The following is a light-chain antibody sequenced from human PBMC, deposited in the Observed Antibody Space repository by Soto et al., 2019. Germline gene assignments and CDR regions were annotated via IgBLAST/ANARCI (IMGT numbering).Light chain of an antibody. CDR1: SSNIGSNT. V-gene: IGLV1-44*01. CDR2: SNN. Sequence: QCVLTKPPSASGIPGQRVTISCSGSSSNIGSNTVNWYQQLPGTAPKLLIYSNNQRPSGVPDRFSGSKSGTSASLAISGLHSEDEADYYCAAWDDSLNGYVFGTGTKVTVL. CDR3: AAWDDSLNGYV. J-gene: IGLJ1*01.